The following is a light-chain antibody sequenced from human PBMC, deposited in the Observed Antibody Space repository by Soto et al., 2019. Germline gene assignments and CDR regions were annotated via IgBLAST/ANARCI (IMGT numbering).Light chain of an antibody. CDR1: SNDVGNYNY. CDR3: SSYSGTNNLLI. V-gene: IGLV2-8*01. J-gene: IGLJ2*01. Sequence: QSALTQPPSVSGSPGQSVTISCTGTSNDVGNYNYVSWYQQHPGKAPKVLISEVSKRPSGVAARFSGSKSGNMASLTVSGLQAEDEDDYYCSSYSGTNNLLIFGGGTKLTVL. CDR2: EVS.